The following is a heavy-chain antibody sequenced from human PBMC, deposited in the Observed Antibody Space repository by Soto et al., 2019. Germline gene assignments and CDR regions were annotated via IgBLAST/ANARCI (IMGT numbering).Heavy chain of an antibody. J-gene: IGHJ3*02. D-gene: IGHD6-19*01. CDR1: GGSISSYY. CDR2: IYYSGSS. V-gene: IGHV4-59*08. CDR3: AIRDSSGFDI. Sequence: QVQLQESGPGLVKPSETLSLTCTFSGGSISSYYWSWIRKPPWKGLEWIGYIYYSGSSNYNPTLKSRFIISVDTSKNQNSLKLSSVTATDTAVYYCAIRDSSGFDIWGQGTMDNVSS.